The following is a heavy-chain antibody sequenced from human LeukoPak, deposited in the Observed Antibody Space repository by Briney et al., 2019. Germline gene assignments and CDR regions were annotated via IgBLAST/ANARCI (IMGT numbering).Heavy chain of an antibody. J-gene: IGHJ3*02. CDR3: ARGYCSSTSCYVGYDAFDI. CDR1: GFTFSSYS. Sequence: GGSLSLSCAASGFTFSSYSMYWVRQAPGKGLEWVSSISSSSSYIYYADSVKGRFTISRDNAKNSLYLQMNSLRAEDTAVYYCARGYCSSTSCYVGYDAFDIWGKRIIVTFSS. D-gene: IGHD2-2*01. V-gene: IGHV3-21*01. CDR2: ISSSSSYI.